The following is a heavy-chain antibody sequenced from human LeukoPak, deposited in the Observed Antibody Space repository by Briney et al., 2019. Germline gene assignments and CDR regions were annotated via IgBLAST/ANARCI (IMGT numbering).Heavy chain of an antibody. CDR1: GGSISSSSYY. J-gene: IGHJ6*03. D-gene: IGHD3-16*01. Sequence: PSETLSLTCTVSGGSISSSSYYWGWIRQPPGKGLEWIGSIYYSGSTYYNPSLKSRVTISVDTSKNQFSLKLSSVTAADTAVYYCARQGGGGYYYYYYMDVWGKGTTVTVSS. V-gene: IGHV4-39*01. CDR2: IYYSGST. CDR3: ARQGGGGYYYYYYMDV.